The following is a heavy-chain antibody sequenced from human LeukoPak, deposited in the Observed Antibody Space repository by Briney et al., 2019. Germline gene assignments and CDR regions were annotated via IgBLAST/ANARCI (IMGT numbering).Heavy chain of an antibody. D-gene: IGHD2-8*01. V-gene: IGHV3-74*01. CDR1: GFTFNIYW. J-gene: IGHJ4*02. Sequence: TGGSLRLSCATSGFTFNIYWMHWVRQAPEKGLVWVSRINSDGSSTRYADSVKGRVTISRDNAKNTLYLQVNSLRAEDTAVYYCARDRGYAIDYWGQGTLVTVSS. CDR3: ARDRGYAIDY. CDR2: INSDGSST.